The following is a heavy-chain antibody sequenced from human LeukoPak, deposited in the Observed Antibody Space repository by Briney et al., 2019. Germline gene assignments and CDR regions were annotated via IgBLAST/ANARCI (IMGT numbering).Heavy chain of an antibody. Sequence: GGSLRLSCAASGFTFSRYEMNWVRQAPGKGLEWVSYISSSGSTIYYADSVKGRFTISRDNAKNSLYLQMNSLRAKDTAVYYCASGGSWYPVDYWGQGTLVTVSS. V-gene: IGHV3-48*03. CDR3: ASGGSWYPVDY. CDR1: GFTFSRYE. J-gene: IGHJ4*02. CDR2: ISSSGSTI. D-gene: IGHD6-13*01.